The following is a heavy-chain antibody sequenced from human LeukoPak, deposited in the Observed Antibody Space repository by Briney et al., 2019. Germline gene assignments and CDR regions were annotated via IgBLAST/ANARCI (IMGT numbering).Heavy chain of an antibody. D-gene: IGHD3-10*01. V-gene: IGHV1-8*01. CDR3: ARPSDGWFGEQFGGMDV. Sequence: ASVKVSCKASGYTFTSYDINWVRQATGQGLEWMGWMNPNSGNTGYAQKFRGRVTMTRNTSISTAYMELSSLRSEDTAVYYCARPSDGWFGEQFGGMDVWGQGTTVTVSS. CDR1: GYTFTSYD. CDR2: MNPNSGNT. J-gene: IGHJ6*02.